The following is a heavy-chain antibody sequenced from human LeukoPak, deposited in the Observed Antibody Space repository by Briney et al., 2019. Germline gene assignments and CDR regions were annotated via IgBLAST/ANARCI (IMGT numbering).Heavy chain of an antibody. CDR1: GYTLTELS. CDR3: ATPLARWEPEAFDY. Sequence: ASVKVSCKVSGYTLTELSMHWVRQAPGKGLEWMGGFDPEDGETIYAQKFQGRVTMTEDTSTDTAYMELSSLRSEDTAVYYCATPLARWEPEAFDYWGQGTLVTVSS. D-gene: IGHD1-26*01. V-gene: IGHV1-24*01. CDR2: FDPEDGET. J-gene: IGHJ4*02.